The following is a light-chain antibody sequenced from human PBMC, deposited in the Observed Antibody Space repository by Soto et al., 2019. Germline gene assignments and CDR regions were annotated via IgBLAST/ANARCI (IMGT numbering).Light chain of an antibody. J-gene: IGKJ1*01. V-gene: IGKV3-15*01. Sequence: EIVMTQSPATLSVSPGERATLSCRASQSVSGNLAWYQQKPGQAPRLLIYDASTIATGVPDRFSGSGSGAEFTLTISSLQSEDFAVYFCQQYNDWPRTFGQGTKVDIK. CDR2: DAS. CDR3: QQYNDWPRT. CDR1: QSVSGN.